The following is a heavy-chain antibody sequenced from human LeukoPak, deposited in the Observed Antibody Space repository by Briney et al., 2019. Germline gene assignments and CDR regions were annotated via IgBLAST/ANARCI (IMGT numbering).Heavy chain of an antibody. V-gene: IGHV4-59*01. CDR1: GGSISSYY. CDR3: ARGHSIEPYYYYYYMDV. CDR2: IYYSGST. Sequence: SETLSLTCTVSGGSISSYYWSWIRQPPGKGLEWIGYIYYSGSTNYNPSLKSRVTISVDTSKNQFSLKLRSVTAADTAVYYCARGHSIEPYYYYYYMDVWGKGTTVTISS. J-gene: IGHJ6*03. D-gene: IGHD4-11*01.